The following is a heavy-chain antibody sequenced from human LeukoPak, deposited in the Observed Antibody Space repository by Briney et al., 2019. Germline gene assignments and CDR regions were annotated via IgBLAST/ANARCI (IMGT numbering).Heavy chain of an antibody. CDR2: ISSSSSTI. CDR3: ARNLHW. V-gene: IGHV3-48*01. CDR1: GYTFSSYS. J-gene: IGHJ4*02. Sequence: GGSLRLSCAASGYTFSSYSMNWVRQAPGKGLEWVSYISSSSSTIYYADSVKGRFTISRDNAKNSLYLQMNSLRAEDTAVYYCARNLHWWGQGTLVTVSS.